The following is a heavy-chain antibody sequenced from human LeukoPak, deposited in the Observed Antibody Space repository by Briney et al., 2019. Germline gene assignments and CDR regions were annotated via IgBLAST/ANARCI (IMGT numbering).Heavy chain of an antibody. CDR1: GFTFSETW. V-gene: IGHV3-7*01. Sequence: PGGSLRLSCAASGFTFSETWMNWVRQVPGKGLELVGNIEPDGSESYYLDSVEGRFTISRDNVKNSLYLQMNSLRAEDTAVYYCARPLGYGDYIPLEYWGQGTLVTVSS. J-gene: IGHJ4*02. D-gene: IGHD4-17*01. CDR3: ARPLGYGDYIPLEY. CDR2: IEPDGSES.